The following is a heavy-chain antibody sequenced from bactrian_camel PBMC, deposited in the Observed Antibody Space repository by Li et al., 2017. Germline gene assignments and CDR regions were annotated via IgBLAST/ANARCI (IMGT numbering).Heavy chain of an antibody. CDR2: IDDDGRT. CDR3: AGGAYGSTGLLATTYGA. D-gene: IGHD4*01. CDR1: MARSGYC. V-gene: IGHV3S42*01. Sequence: VQLVESGGGSVQAGGSLRLSCSVNMARSGYCMGWIRRAPGKEREGVATIDDDGRTSYADPVKGRFTVSQDMAEDTVYLEMTNLKPEDTAMYYCAGGAYGSTGLLATTYGAWGQGTQVTVS. J-gene: IGHJ6*01.